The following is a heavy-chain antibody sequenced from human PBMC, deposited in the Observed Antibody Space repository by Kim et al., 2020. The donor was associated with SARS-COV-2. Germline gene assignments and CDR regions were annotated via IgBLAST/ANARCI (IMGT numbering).Heavy chain of an antibody. CDR3: AKCLTVAGTTGLDY. D-gene: IGHD6-19*01. Sequence: ADSVKGRFTISRDNSKTTLYLQMNSLRAEDTAVYYCAKCLTVAGTTGLDYWGQGTLVTVSS. J-gene: IGHJ4*02. V-gene: IGHV3-23*01.